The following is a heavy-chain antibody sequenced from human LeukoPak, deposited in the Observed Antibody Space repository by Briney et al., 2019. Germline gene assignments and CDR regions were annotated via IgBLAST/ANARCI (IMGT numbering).Heavy chain of an antibody. J-gene: IGHJ4*02. V-gene: IGHV3-7*01. Sequence: GGSLRLSCAASGFTFSSSWMTWVRQAPGKGLEWVANIKHDGSEKYYVGSVKGRFTISRDNAKSSLYLQMVSLRVEDTAVYYCARQRQPGDWALAYWGQGTLVTVSS. CDR3: ARQRQPGDWALAY. CDR2: IKHDGSEK. CDR1: GFTFSSSW. D-gene: IGHD6-25*01.